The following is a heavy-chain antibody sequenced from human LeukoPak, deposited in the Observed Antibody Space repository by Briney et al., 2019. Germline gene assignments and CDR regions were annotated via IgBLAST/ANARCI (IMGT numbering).Heavy chain of an antibody. D-gene: IGHD3-10*01. V-gene: IGHV3-23*01. CDR3: AKTMVRGVIIPFDS. CDR2: ISGSGGTT. J-gene: IGHJ4*02. Sequence: GGSLRLSCAASGFSFSSYVMSWVRQAPGKGLEWVSAISGSGGTTYYADSVKGRFTISRDNSKNTLYLQMYSLRAEDTALYYCAKTMVRGVIIPFDSWGQGTLVTVSS. CDR1: GFSFSSYV.